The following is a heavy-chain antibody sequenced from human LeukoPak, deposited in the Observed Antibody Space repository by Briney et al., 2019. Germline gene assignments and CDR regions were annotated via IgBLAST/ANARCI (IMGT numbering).Heavy chain of an antibody. J-gene: IGHJ5*02. D-gene: IGHD5-12*01. Sequence: GGSLRLSCAASGFKFDDYTLHCVRQALGKGLEWGSLITWDGGGTYSADSVKGRFTISRDNSKNSLYLQMNSLRTEDTALYYCAKDLHRYSGYFGINHWGQGTLVTVSS. CDR1: GFKFDDYT. CDR3: AKDLHRYSGYFGINH. V-gene: IGHV3-43*01. CDR2: ITWDGGGT.